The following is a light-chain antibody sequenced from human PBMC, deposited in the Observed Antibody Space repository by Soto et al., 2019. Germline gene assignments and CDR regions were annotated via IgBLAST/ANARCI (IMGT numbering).Light chain of an antibody. CDR3: QQYNTYSPYT. V-gene: IGKV1-5*03. Sequence: DIQMTQSPSTLSASVGDRVTITCRASQSIGNWLAWYQQKPGKAPKVLIYKASSLESGVPSRFSGSGSGTEFTLTISSLQPDDFATYYCQQYNTYSPYTFGQGIKLEIK. CDR2: KAS. CDR1: QSIGNW. J-gene: IGKJ2*01.